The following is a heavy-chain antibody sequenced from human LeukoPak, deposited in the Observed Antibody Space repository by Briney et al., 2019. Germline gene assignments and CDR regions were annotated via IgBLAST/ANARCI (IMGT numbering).Heavy chain of an antibody. J-gene: IGHJ6*02. CDR2: VYHTGAP. Sequence: SETLSLTCGVSGGSISSSNWWSWVRQSPGKGLEWIGEVYHTGAPNYNPSLKSRVTISVDTSKNQFSLKLSSVTAADTAVYYCARAYSGAYYYYGMDVWGQGTTVTVSS. CDR1: GGSISSSNW. D-gene: IGHD5-12*01. CDR3: ARAYSGAYYYYGMDV. V-gene: IGHV4/OR15-8*01.